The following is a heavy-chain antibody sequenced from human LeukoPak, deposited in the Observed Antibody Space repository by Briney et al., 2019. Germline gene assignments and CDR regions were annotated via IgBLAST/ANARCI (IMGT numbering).Heavy chain of an antibody. V-gene: IGHV3-30*02. D-gene: IGHD2-2*01. CDR1: GFTFSSYG. CDR2: IRYDGGNQ. Sequence: GGSLRLSCAASGFTFSSYGIHWVRQAPGKGLDWGAFIRYDGGNQYYADSVKGRFTISRDNSKNTLYVQMNSLRVEDTAVYYCARDGRPSAPGGYQFDYWGQGTLVTVSS. J-gene: IGHJ4*02. CDR3: ARDGRPSAPGGYQFDY.